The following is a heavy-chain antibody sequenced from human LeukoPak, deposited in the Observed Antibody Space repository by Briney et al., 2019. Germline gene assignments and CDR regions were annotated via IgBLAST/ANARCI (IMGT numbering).Heavy chain of an antibody. Sequence: SETLSLTCAVSGASISSYYWSWIRQPPGKGLEWIGYIHYSGNTNYNPSLKSPVTISVDTSNNQFSLHLSSVTAADTAVYYCARESTMERFFDIWGQGTMVTVSS. CDR3: ARESTMERFFDI. J-gene: IGHJ3*02. V-gene: IGHV4-59*08. CDR2: IHYSGNT. D-gene: IGHD3-3*01. CDR1: GASISSYY.